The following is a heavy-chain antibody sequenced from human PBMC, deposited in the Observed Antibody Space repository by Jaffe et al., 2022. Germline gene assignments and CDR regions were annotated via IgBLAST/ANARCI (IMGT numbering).Heavy chain of an antibody. Sequence: QVQLVQSGAEVKKSGASVKVSCKASGYTFTSYDINWVRRATGQGLEWMGWMNPSSGNTGYAQKFQGRVTMTRNTSISTAYMELSSLRSEDTAVYYCAREAEFTSSGFNYMDVWGKGTTVTVSS. D-gene: IGHD6-13*01. CDR1: GYTFTSYD. J-gene: IGHJ6*03. CDR2: MNPSSGNT. CDR3: AREAEFTSSGFNYMDV. V-gene: IGHV1-8*01.